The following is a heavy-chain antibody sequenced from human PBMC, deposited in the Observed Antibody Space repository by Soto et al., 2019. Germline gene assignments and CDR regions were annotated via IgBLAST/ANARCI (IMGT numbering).Heavy chain of an antibody. D-gene: IGHD2-21*01. Sequence: QVQLVQSGAEVKKPGDSVKISCKASGYTFTRYTMNWVRQAPGQRLEWMGWINPDNGNTKSSQKFQDRVIITRDTSASTAYMDLSSRRSEDTAVYYCARGIATGQFDPWGQGTLVTVSS. V-gene: IGHV1-3*01. CDR3: ARGIATGQFDP. CDR2: INPDNGNT. J-gene: IGHJ5*02. CDR1: GYTFTRYT.